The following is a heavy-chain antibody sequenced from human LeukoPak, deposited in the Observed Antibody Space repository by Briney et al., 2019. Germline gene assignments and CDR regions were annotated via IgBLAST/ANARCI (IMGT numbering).Heavy chain of an antibody. J-gene: IGHJ2*01. CDR3: ARIKTNYDILTGYYLGSWYFDL. Sequence: MPSETLSLTGTVSGGSISSYYWSWIRQPAGKGLEWIGRIYTSGSTNYNPSLKSRVTMSVDTSKNQFSLKLSSVNAADTAVYYCARIKTNYDILTGYYLGSWYFDLWGRGTLVTVSS. V-gene: IGHV4-4*07. D-gene: IGHD3-9*01. CDR2: IYTSGST. CDR1: GGSISSYY.